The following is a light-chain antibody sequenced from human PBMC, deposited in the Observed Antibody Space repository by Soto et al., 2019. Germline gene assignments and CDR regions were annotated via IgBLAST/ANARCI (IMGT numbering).Light chain of an antibody. CDR2: DAS. CDR3: QQYDDLPIT. J-gene: IGKJ5*01. Sequence: DIQMTQSPSSLSTSVGDRVTITCQASQDISIYLNWYQEKPGKAPKLLIYDASSLETGVPSRFSGSGSGTDFTFTISSLQPEDIATYYCQQYDDLPITFGQGTRLEIK. CDR1: QDISIY. V-gene: IGKV1-33*01.